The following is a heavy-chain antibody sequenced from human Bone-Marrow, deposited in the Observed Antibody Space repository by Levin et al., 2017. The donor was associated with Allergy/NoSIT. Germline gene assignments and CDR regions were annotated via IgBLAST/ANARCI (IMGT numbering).Heavy chain of an antibody. CDR3: ARESYSSTWYGADD. CDR2: IDNDGSGT. Sequence: GESLKISCATSGFIFTSYWMHWVRQAPGKGLVWVSRIDNDGSGTTYADSVKGRFTISRDNAKNTLYLQMNSLRVDDTAVYYCARESYSSTWYGADDWGQGTLVTVSS. J-gene: IGHJ4*02. D-gene: IGHD6-13*01. CDR1: GFIFTSYW. V-gene: IGHV3-74*01.